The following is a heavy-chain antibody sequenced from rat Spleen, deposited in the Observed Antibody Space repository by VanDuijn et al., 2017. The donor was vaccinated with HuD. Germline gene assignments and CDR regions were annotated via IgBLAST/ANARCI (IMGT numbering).Heavy chain of an antibody. J-gene: IGHJ2*01. CDR1: GFSLTSYN. CDR2: IWTGGST. Sequence: QVQLKESGPGLVQPSQTLSLTCTVSGFSLTSYNVHWVRQPTGKGLEWMGVIWTGGSTDYNSARKSRLSISRDTSKSQVFLKMNSLQTEDIATYYCARDTYNHPLDYWGQVVMVTVSS. D-gene: IGHD1-4*01. V-gene: IGHV2-30*01. CDR3: ARDTYNHPLDY.